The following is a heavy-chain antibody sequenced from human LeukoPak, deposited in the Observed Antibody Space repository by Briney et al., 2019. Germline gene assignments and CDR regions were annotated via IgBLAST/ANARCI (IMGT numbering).Heavy chain of an antibody. Sequence: PGRSLRLSCAASGFTFSSYAMHWVRQAPGKGLEWVAVISYDGSNKYYADSVKGRFTISRDNSKNTLYLQMNSLRAEDTAVYYCARGEEGYDILTGSPDYWGQGTLVTVSS. CDR2: ISYDGSNK. CDR1: GFTFSSYA. D-gene: IGHD3-9*01. CDR3: ARGEEGYDILTGSPDY. J-gene: IGHJ4*02. V-gene: IGHV3-30-3*01.